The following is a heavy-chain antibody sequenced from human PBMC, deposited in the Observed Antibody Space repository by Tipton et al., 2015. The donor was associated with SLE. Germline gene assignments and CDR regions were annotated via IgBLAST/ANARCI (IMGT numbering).Heavy chain of an antibody. D-gene: IGHD3-22*01. CDR2: INYSGST. V-gene: IGHV4-34*01. CDR3: ARGVAYYYDSGAFDI. CDR1: DGSFSGYH. Sequence: TLSLTCTIYDGSFSGYHWSWIRQPPGKGLEWIGEINYSGSTNYNPSLKSRVTISIGTSKNQLSLNLTSVTAADTAVYYCARGVAYYYDSGAFDIWGQGTMVTVSS. J-gene: IGHJ3*02.